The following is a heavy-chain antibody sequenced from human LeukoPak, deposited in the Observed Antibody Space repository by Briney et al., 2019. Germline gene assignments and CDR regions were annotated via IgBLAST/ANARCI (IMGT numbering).Heavy chain of an antibody. Sequence: ASETLSLTCTVSGGSISSHDWSWIRQPPGKGLEWIGCIYYSGGTNYNPSLKSRVTISVDTSKNQFSLKLSSVTAADTAVYYCASNYDIVTGYPPYYYYYMDVWGKGTTVTVSS. CDR3: ASNYDIVTGYPPYYYYYMDV. J-gene: IGHJ6*03. V-gene: IGHV4-59*11. CDR2: IYYSGGT. CDR1: GGSISSHD. D-gene: IGHD3-9*01.